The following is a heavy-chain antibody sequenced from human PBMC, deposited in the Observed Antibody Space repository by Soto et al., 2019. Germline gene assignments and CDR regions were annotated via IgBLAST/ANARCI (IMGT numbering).Heavy chain of an antibody. CDR2: INTGNGNT. Sequence: ASVKVSCKASGYTFSTYGIHWVRQVPGQRLERMAWINTGNGNTESSQRFQGRVTITRDTSANTVYMELNSLRSEDTAVYYCASEAYGSGSWDYWG. CDR3: ASEAYGSGSWDY. D-gene: IGHD3-10*01. V-gene: IGHV1-3*04. CDR1: GYTFSTYG. J-gene: IGHJ4*01.